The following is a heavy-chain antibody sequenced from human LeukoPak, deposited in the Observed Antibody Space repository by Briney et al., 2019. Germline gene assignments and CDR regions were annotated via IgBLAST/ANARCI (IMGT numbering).Heavy chain of an antibody. CDR3: ARDTGGSYSFDY. V-gene: IGHV3-74*01. D-gene: IGHD1-26*01. J-gene: IGHJ4*02. CDR2: INRDGRNT. Sequence: GGSLRLSCAASGFTFSSYTMSWVRQAPGKGPVWVSRINRDGRNTKYADSVKGRFTISRDNAKSTLYLQMNSLRAEDTAVYYCARDTGGSYSFDYWGQGTLVTVSS. CDR1: GFTFSSYT.